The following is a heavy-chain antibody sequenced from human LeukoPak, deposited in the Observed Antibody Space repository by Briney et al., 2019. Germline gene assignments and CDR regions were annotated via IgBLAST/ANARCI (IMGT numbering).Heavy chain of an antibody. CDR1: GGTFSSYD. V-gene: IGHV1-69*06. Sequence: SVKVSCKASGGTFSSYDISWVRQAPGQGLEWMGGIIPMFGTANYAQKFQGRVTISADKSTSTAYMELSSLRSEDTAVYYCARARGSYLYYFDYWGQGTLVTVSS. J-gene: IGHJ4*02. CDR3: ARARGSYLYYFDY. CDR2: IIPMFGTA. D-gene: IGHD1-26*01.